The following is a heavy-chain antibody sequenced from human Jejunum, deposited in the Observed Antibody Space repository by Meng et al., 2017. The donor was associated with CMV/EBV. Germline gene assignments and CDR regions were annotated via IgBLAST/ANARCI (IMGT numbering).Heavy chain of an antibody. V-gene: IGHV3-74*01. CDR3: AKPRGAGS. Sequence: GASGEGLVQLGGSRGLACTDSGFTFSDYWMHWVRQVPGEGLGWVSRINTDGSITSYADSVKGRFTISRDNAKNTLYLQMNSLRAEDTAVYYCAKPRGAGSWGRGTLVTVSS. CDR1: GFTFSDYW. J-gene: IGHJ5*02. CDR2: INTDGSIT. D-gene: IGHD6-19*01.